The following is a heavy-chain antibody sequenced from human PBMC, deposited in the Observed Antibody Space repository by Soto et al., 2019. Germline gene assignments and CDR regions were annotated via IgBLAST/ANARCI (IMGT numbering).Heavy chain of an antibody. Sequence: QGRLVESGGGVVQPGTSLRLSCAASGFAFYSYGMHWIRQAPGKGLEWVAGIWFDGSNEYYVDSVKGRFTISRDNSRDMVYLQMDSLRVEDTAVYFCASGGNLLMGKNWGQGTLVTVSS. V-gene: IGHV3-33*01. D-gene: IGHD2-8*01. CDR3: ASGGNLLMGKN. CDR1: GFAFYSYG. J-gene: IGHJ4*02. CDR2: IWFDGSNE.